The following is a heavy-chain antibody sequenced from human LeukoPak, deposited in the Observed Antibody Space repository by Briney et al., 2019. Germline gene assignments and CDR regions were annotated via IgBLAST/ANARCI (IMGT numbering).Heavy chain of an antibody. CDR2: INHSGSA. J-gene: IGHJ4*02. V-gene: IGHV4-34*01. D-gene: IGHD3-3*01. CDR1: GGSLSGSY. CDR3: ARARRDSGYYKVDY. Sequence: KASETLSLTCAGYGGSLSGSYWSWIRQPPGKGLEWIGEINHSGSANYNPSLKSRVTLSIDKSKNQFSLNLNSVTAADTAVYYCARARRDSGYYKVDYWGQGTLVTVSS.